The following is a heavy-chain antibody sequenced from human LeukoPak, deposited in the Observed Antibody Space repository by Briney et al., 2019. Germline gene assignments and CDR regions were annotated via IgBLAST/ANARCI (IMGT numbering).Heavy chain of an antibody. J-gene: IGHJ5*02. CDR1: GFTFSSYA. Sequence: GGSPRLSCAASGFTFSSYAMSWVRQAPGKGLEWVSAISGSGGSTYYADSVKGRFTISRDNSKNTLYLQMNSLRAEDTAVYYCAKDPTYYYDSSAAFDPWGQGTLVTVSS. CDR3: AKDPTYYYDSSAAFDP. V-gene: IGHV3-23*01. CDR2: ISGSGGST. D-gene: IGHD3-22*01.